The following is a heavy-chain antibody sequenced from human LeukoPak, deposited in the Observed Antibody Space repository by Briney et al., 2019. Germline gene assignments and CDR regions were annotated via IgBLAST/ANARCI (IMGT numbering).Heavy chain of an antibody. Sequence: ASVKVSCKASGYTFTSYYMHWVRQAPGQGLEWMGIINPSGGSTSYAQKFQGRVTMTRDMSTSTVYMELSSLRSEDTAVYYCAKDLGTPYLQGIVATGAADYWGQGTLVTVSS. J-gene: IGHJ4*02. V-gene: IGHV1-46*01. CDR3: AKDLGTPYLQGIVATGAADY. CDR2: INPSGGST. CDR1: GYTFTSYY. D-gene: IGHD5-12*01.